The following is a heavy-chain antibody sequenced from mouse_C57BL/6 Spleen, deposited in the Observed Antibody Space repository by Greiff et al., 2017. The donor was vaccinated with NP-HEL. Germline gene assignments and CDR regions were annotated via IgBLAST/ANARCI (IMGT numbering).Heavy chain of an antibody. CDR3: TRGGDYDAEGSDY. V-gene: IGHV5-9-1*02. CDR1: GFTFSSYA. D-gene: IGHD2-4*01. CDR2: ISSGGDYI. Sequence: EVNVVESGEGLVKPGGSLKLSCAASGFTFSSYAMSWVRQTPEKRLEWVAYISSGGDYIYYADTVKGRFTISRDNARNTLYLQMSRLKSEDTAMYYCTRGGDYDAEGSDYWGQGTTLTVSS. J-gene: IGHJ2*01.